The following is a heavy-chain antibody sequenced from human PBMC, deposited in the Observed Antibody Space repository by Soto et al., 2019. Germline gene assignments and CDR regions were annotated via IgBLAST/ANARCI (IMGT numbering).Heavy chain of an antibody. J-gene: IGHJ4*02. V-gene: IGHV4-34*01. D-gene: IGHD4-17*01. CDR3: ARDDYGDYALDY. CDR2: INHSGST. CDR1: GGSFSGYY. Sequence: PSETLSLTCAVYGGSFSGYYWSWIRQPPGKGLEWIGEINHSGSTNYNPSLKSRVTISVDTSKNQFSLKLSSVPGADTAVYYCARDDYGDYALDYWGQGTLVTVSS.